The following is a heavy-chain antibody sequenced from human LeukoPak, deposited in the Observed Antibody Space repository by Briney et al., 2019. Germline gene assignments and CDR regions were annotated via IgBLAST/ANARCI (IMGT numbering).Heavy chain of an antibody. CDR2: INHSGST. CDR3: AILTPTVTTFNSPRDV. CDR1: GGSFSGYY. Sequence: SETLSLTCAVYGGSFSGYYWSWIRQPPGKGLEWIGEINHSGSTNYNPSLKSRVTISVDTSKNQFSLKLSSVTAADTAVYYCAILTPTVTTFNSPRDVWGKGTTVTVSS. J-gene: IGHJ6*04. V-gene: IGHV4-34*01. D-gene: IGHD4-17*01.